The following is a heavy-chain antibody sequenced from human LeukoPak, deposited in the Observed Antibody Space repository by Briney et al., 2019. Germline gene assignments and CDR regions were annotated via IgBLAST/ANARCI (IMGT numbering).Heavy chain of an antibody. V-gene: IGHV1-2*02. CDR2: INPNSGGT. CDR3: ARRARAHSHPYDY. J-gene: IGHJ4*02. Sequence: ASVKVSCKASGYTFTGYYMHWVRQAPGQGLEWMGWINPNSGGTNYAQKFQGRVTMTRDTSISTAYMELSRLRSDDTAVYYCARRARAHSHPYDYWGQGTLVTVSS. CDR1: GYTFTGYY. D-gene: IGHD4/OR15-4a*01.